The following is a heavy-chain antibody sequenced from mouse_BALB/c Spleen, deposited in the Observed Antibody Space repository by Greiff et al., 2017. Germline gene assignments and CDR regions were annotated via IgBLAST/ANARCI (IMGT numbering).Heavy chain of an antibody. J-gene: IGHJ4*01. CDR2: ISDGGSYT. V-gene: IGHV5-4*02. CDR3: ARHYGSSPYYYAMDY. Sequence: EVKVVESGGGLVKPGGSLKLSCAASGFTFSDYYMYWVRQTPEKRLEWVATISDGGSYTYYPDSVKGRFTISRDNAKNNLYLQMSSLTSEDTAMYYCARHYGSSPYYYAMDYWGQGTSVTVSS. D-gene: IGHD1-1*01. CDR1: GFTFSDYY.